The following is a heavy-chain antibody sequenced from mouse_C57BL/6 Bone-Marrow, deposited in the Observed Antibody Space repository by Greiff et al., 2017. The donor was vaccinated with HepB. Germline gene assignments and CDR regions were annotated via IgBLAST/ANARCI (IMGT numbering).Heavy chain of an antibody. Sequence: DVKLVESGGGLVQPGGSLKLSCAASGFTFSDYYMYWVRQTPEKRLEWVAYISNGGGSTYYPDTVKGRFTISRDNAKNTLYLQMSRLKSEDTAMYYCARQGLYYYGSRELGYWGQGTLVTVSA. J-gene: IGHJ3*01. CDR1: GFTFSDYY. CDR3: ARQGLYYYGSRELGY. V-gene: IGHV5-12*01. CDR2: ISNGGGST. D-gene: IGHD1-1*01.